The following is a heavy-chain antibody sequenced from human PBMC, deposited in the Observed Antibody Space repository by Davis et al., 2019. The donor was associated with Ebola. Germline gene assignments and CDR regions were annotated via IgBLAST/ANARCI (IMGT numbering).Heavy chain of an antibody. CDR1: GFTFSSYW. CDR2: IKQDGSEK. V-gene: IGHV3-7*01. J-gene: IGHJ6*02. D-gene: IGHD3-3*01. Sequence: PGGSLRLSCAASGFTFSSYWMSWVRQAPGKGLEWVANIKQDGSEKYYVDSVKGRFTISRDNAKNSLYLQMNSLRAEDTAVYYCARVSVSFWSALYYYYGMDVWGQGTTVTVSS. CDR3: ARVSVSFWSALYYYYGMDV.